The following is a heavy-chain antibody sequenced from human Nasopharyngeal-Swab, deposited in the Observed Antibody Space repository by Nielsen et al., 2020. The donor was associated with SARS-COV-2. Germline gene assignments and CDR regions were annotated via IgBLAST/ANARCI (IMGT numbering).Heavy chain of an antibody. Sequence: GGSLRLSCPASEFAFSSYAMSWFPQTPGKGLEWVSTFSGSSGKTYYADYVKGRFTISRDTSKNTLYLQMNSLRADDTAVYYCAKDGGGWYTSGWYYFDYWGQGTLVTVSS. CDR2: FSGSSGKT. V-gene: IGHV3-23*01. J-gene: IGHJ4*02. D-gene: IGHD6-19*01. CDR1: EFAFSSYA. CDR3: AKDGGGWYTSGWYYFDY.